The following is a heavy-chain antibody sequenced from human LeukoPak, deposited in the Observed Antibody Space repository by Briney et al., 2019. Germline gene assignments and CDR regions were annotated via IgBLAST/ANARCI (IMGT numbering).Heavy chain of an antibody. Sequence: GGSLKLSCAASGFTFSGSDMHWVRQASGKGLEWVGRIRSIANSYATAYDESVKGRFSISRDDSKNTAYLQMNSMKTEDTAVYYCTRLTMATDYSGMDVWGQGTTVTVSS. CDR3: TRLTMATDYSGMDV. J-gene: IGHJ6*02. V-gene: IGHV3-73*01. CDR1: GFTFSGSD. CDR2: IRSIANSYAT. D-gene: IGHD3-10*01.